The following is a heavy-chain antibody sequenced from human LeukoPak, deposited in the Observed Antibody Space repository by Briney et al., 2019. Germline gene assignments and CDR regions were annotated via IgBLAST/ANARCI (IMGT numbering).Heavy chain of an antibody. Sequence: GGSLRLSCAASGFTFSSYWMSWVRQAPGKGLEWVSAISGSGGSTYYADSVKGRFTISRDNSKNTLYLQMNSLRAEDTAVYYCAREGVTSQFIYYFDYWGQGTLVTVSS. CDR2: ISGSGGST. CDR3: AREGVTSQFIYYFDY. J-gene: IGHJ4*02. V-gene: IGHV3-23*01. CDR1: GFTFSSYW. D-gene: IGHD3-10*01.